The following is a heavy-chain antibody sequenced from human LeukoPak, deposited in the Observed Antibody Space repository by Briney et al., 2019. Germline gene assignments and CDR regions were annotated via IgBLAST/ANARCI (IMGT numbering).Heavy chain of an antibody. V-gene: IGHV1-2*02. CDR3: ARLRRYCTNGVCPVRYSNYFDY. CDR2: INPNSGGT. Sequence: GASVKVSCKASGYTFTGYYMHWVRQAPGQGLEWMGWINPNSGGTNYAQKFQGRVTMTRDTSISTAYMELSRLRSDDTAVYYCARLRRYCTNGVCPVRYSNYFDYWGQGTLVTVSS. CDR1: GYTFTGYY. D-gene: IGHD2-8*01. J-gene: IGHJ4*02.